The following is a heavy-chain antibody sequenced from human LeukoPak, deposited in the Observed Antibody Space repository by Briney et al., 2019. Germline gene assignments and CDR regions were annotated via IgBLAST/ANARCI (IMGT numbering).Heavy chain of an antibody. CDR1: GYTFTIYD. CDR2: TNPSGGST. D-gene: IGHD2-2*01. V-gene: IGHV1-46*01. CDR3: ATGRPGGGH. Sequence: ASVTVSCKASGYTFTIYDINWVRQVTGHGLEWMGITNPSGGSTSYAQKFQGRVTMTEDTSTDTAYVELGSLRSEDTAVYYCATGRPGGGHWGQGTLVTVSS. J-gene: IGHJ4*02.